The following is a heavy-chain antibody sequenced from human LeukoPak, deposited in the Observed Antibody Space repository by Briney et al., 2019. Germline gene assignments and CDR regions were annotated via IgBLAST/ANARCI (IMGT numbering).Heavy chain of an antibody. CDR1: GGTFSSYA. CDR2: IIPIFGTA. Sequence: GSSVKVSCRASGGTFSSYAISWVRQAPGQGLEWMGGIIPIFGTANYAQKFQGRVTITTDESTSTAYMELSSLRSEDTAVYYCARALPTIFGVGPAFDIWGQGTMVTVSS. J-gene: IGHJ3*02. V-gene: IGHV1-69*05. CDR3: ARALPTIFGVGPAFDI. D-gene: IGHD3-3*01.